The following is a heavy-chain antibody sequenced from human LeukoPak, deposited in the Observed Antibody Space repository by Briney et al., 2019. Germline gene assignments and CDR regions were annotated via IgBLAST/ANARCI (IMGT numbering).Heavy chain of an antibody. V-gene: IGHV3-7*01. CDR1: GFTFSSFC. CDR3: ARLTTNGYFEY. Sequence: GGSLSLSCAASGFTFSSFCMGCVRQAPGKGLEWGASIQYDESDKRHVDSVEGRFTVSRDNGKNSLYLQMNNLRAEDTAVYFCARLTTNGYFEYWGQGTLVTVSS. D-gene: IGHD1-1*01. J-gene: IGHJ4*02. CDR2: IQYDESDK.